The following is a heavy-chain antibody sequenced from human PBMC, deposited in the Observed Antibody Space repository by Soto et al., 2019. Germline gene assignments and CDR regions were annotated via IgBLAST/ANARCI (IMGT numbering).Heavy chain of an antibody. CDR2: INTEFGDT. CDR3: ARNMDYYYGPGSGNGHGF. Sequence: QVQLVQSGAEVKEPGDSVRVSCEASGYTFTAYYIHWVRQAPGQGLEWMGWINTEFGDTTYAQDSQGRVSMTRDMSISTVYLELSRLTSDDASIYYCARNMDYYYGPGSGNGHGFWGQGTTVTVFS. J-gene: IGHJ6*02. D-gene: IGHD3-10*01. CDR1: GYTFTAYY. V-gene: IGHV1-2*02.